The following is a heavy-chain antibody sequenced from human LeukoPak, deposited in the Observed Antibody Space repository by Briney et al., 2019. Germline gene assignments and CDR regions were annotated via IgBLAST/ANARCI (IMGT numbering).Heavy chain of an antibody. CDR1: GFTFSDYY. CDR2: ISNGGTTI. CDR3: ARAQSFGLDY. J-gene: IGHJ4*02. D-gene: IGHD3-16*01. V-gene: IGHV3-11*01. Sequence: PGGSLRLSCAASGFTFSDYYMTWIRQAPGKGLEWLSYISNGGTTIYYADSVEGRFTISRDNAKNSLYLQLNSLRAEDTAVYYCARAQSFGLDYWGQGTLVTVSS.